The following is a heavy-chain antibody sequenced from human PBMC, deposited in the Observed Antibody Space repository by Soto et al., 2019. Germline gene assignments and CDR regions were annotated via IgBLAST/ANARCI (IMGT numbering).Heavy chain of an antibody. CDR1: GGTFSSYT. D-gene: IGHD5-12*01. V-gene: IGHV1-69*04. J-gene: IGHJ6*03. CDR2: IIPILGIA. Sequence: ASVKVSCKASGGTFSSYTISWVRQAPGQGLEWMGRIIPILGIANYAQKFQGRVTITADKSTSTAYMELSSLRSEDTAVYYCARDWSSGYELSPRNYYYYYMDVWGKGTTVTVSS. CDR3: ARDWSSGYELSPRNYYYYYMDV.